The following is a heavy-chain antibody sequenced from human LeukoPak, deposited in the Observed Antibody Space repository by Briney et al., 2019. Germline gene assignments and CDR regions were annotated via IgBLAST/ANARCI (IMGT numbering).Heavy chain of an antibody. J-gene: IGHJ4*02. CDR2: ISAYNGNT. CDR3: ARGSYSSGWYYFDY. Sequence: ASVKVSCKASGYTFTIYGISWVRQAPGQGLEWMGWISAYNGNTNYAQKLQGRVTMTTDTSTSTAYMELRSLRSDDTAVYYCARGSYSSGWYYFDYWGQGTLVTVSS. D-gene: IGHD6-19*01. V-gene: IGHV1-18*01. CDR1: GYTFTIYG.